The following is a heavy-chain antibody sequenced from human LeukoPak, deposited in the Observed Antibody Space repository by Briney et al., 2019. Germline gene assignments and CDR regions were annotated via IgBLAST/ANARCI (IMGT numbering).Heavy chain of an antibody. V-gene: IGHV4-59*08. CDR3: ARSITMVRGGWGY. CDR1: GCPISSYY. J-gene: IGHJ4*02. D-gene: IGHD3-10*01. Sequence: PSETLSLTCTVSGCPISSYYWSWIRQPPGKGLEWIGYIYYSGSTNYNPSLKSRVTISVDTSKNQFSLKLSSVTAADTAVYYCARSITMVRGGWGYWGQGTLVTVSS. CDR2: IYYSGST.